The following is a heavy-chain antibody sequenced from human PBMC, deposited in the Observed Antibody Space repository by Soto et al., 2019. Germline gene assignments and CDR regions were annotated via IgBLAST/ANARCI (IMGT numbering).Heavy chain of an antibody. CDR1: GYSISSGYY. CDR3: ARDRGGYSYGHPYYYGMDV. Sequence: SETLSLTCAVSGYSISSGYYWGWIRQPPGKGLEWIGSIYHSGSTYYNPSPKSRVTISVDTSKNQFSLKLSSVTAADTAVYYCARDRGGYSYGHPYYYGMDVWGQGTTVTVS. V-gene: IGHV4-38-2*02. J-gene: IGHJ6*02. CDR2: IYHSGST. D-gene: IGHD5-18*01.